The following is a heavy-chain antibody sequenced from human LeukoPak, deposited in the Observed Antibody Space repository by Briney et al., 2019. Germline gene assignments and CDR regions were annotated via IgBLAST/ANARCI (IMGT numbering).Heavy chain of an antibody. CDR1: GYTLTELS. CDR2: FDPEDGET. CDR3: ARGLSNLSPDPMTPPQYNWFDP. D-gene: IGHD1-14*01. V-gene: IGHV1-24*01. J-gene: IGHJ5*02. Sequence: ASVKVSCKVSGYTLTELSMHWVRQAPGKGLEWMGGFDPEDGETIYAQKFQGRVTMTEDTSTDTAYMELRSLRSDDTAVYYCARGLSNLSPDPMTPPQYNWFDPWGQGTLVTVSS.